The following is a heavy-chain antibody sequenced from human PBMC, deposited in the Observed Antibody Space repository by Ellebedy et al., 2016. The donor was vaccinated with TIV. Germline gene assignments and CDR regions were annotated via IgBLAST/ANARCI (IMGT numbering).Heavy chain of an antibody. CDR3: AQGDYYDSRGYYHDAFDI. CDR2: VVVGSGNT. Sequence: AASVKVSCKASGFTFTSSAIQWVRQAHGQPLEWIGRVVVGSGNTNYAQKFQERVTLTRDMSTSAAYMELSSLRSEDTAVYYCAQGDYYDSRGYYHDAFDIWGQGTLVTVSS. CDR1: GFTFTSSA. V-gene: IGHV1-58*02. D-gene: IGHD3-22*01. J-gene: IGHJ3*02.